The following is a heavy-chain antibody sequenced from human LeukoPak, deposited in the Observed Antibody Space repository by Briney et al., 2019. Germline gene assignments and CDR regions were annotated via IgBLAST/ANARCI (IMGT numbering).Heavy chain of an antibody. CDR1: GGTFSSYA. CDR2: IIPIFGTA. V-gene: IGHV1-69*13. D-gene: IGHD5-18*01. CDR3: ARALGRYSYGCLSY. J-gene: IGHJ4*02. Sequence: SVKVSCKASGGTFSSYAISWVRQAPGQGLEWMGGIIPIFGTANYAQKFQGRVTITADESTSTAYVELSSLRSDDTAVYYCARALGRYSYGCLSYWGQGTLVTVSS.